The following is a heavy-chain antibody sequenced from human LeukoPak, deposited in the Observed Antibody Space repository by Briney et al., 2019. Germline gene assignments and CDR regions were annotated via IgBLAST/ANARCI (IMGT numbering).Heavy chain of an antibody. CDR2: IGPTGTDR. Sequence: GGSLRLSCAASGFTFSSCGFNWVRQAPAKGLEWVSSIGPTGTDRYYADSVRGRFTISRDNAKNSRYLQMDSLRDEDTAVYYCATETIGRHYDYWGQGTLLTVSS. CDR3: ATETIGRHYDY. V-gene: IGHV3-21*01. D-gene: IGHD1-14*01. J-gene: IGHJ4*02. CDR1: GFTFSSCG.